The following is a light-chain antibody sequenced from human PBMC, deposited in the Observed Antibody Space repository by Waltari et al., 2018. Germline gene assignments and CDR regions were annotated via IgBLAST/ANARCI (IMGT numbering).Light chain of an antibody. J-gene: IGKJ4*01. CDR1: QSISNW. Sequence: DIQMTQSPSTLSASVGDRVTITCRASQSISNWLAWDQQKPGKAPKLLIYQASTLGSGVPSRFSGGGSGTEFTLTISSLQPDDFATYYCQQYNSYSLLTFGGGTKVEIK. CDR3: QQYNSYSLLT. V-gene: IGKV1-5*03. CDR2: QAS.